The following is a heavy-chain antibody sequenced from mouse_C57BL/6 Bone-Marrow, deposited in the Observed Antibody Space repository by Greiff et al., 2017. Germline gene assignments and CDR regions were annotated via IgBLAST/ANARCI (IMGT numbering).Heavy chain of an antibody. Sequence: DVMLVESGGGLVQPGGSLKLSCAASGFTFSDYGMAWVAFISNMAYSIYYADTVTGRFTISRENAKNTLYLEMSSLRSEDTAMYYCAREGTGAAWFAYWGQGTLVTVSA. D-gene: IGHD4-1*01. CDR2: ISNMAYSI. CDR1: GFTFSDYG. CDR3: AREGTGAAWFAY. J-gene: IGHJ3*01. V-gene: IGHV5-15*01.